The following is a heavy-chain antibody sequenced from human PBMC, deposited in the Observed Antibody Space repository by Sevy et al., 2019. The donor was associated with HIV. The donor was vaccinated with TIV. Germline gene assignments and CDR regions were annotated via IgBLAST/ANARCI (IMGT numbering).Heavy chain of an antibody. J-gene: IGHJ4*02. CDR2: IRNQANNYTT. D-gene: IGHD6-19*01. CDR1: GFTFSGSA. Sequence: GGSLRLSCAVSGFTFSGSAMDWVRHTSGKGLEWIGRIRNQANNYTTTYAASVKGRFVISRDDSKNTAYLHMSNLKSEDTALYYCTSGIAVVGTVYFDYWGRGTLVTVSS. CDR3: TSGIAVVGTVYFDY. V-gene: IGHV3-73*01.